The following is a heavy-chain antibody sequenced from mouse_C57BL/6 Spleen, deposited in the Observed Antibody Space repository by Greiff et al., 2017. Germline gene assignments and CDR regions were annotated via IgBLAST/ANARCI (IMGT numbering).Heavy chain of an antibody. CDR1: GYTFTSYW. V-gene: IGHV1-59*01. Sequence: QVQLQQSGAELVRPGTSVKLSCKASGYTFTSYWMHWVKQRPGQGLEWIGVIDPSDSYTNYNQKFKGKATLTVDTSSSTAYMQLSSLTSEDSAVYYCARLGTTVVATSYFDYWGQGTTLTVSS. CDR2: IDPSDSYT. D-gene: IGHD1-1*01. CDR3: ARLGTTVVATSYFDY. J-gene: IGHJ2*01.